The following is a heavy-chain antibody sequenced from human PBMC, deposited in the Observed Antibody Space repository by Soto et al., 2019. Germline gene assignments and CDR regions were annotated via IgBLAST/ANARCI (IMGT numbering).Heavy chain of an antibody. D-gene: IGHD2-15*01. CDR1: GGTFSSYA. V-gene: IGHV1-69*13. J-gene: IGHJ3*02. Sequence: GASVKVSCKASGGTFSSYAISWVRQAPGQGLEWMGGIIPIFGTANYTQKFQGRVTITADESTSTAYMELSSQRSEDTAVYYCARDRELSCSGGSCYQDDAFDIRGQRTMVTVSS. CDR3: ARDRELSCSGGSCYQDDAFDI. CDR2: IIPIFGTA.